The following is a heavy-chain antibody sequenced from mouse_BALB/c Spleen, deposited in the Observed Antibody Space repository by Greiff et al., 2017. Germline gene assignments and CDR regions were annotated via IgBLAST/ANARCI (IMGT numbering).Heavy chain of an antibody. V-gene: IGHV1S56*01. J-gene: IGHJ4*01. CDR3: ARHDYASYYAMDY. D-gene: IGHD2-4*01. Sequence: LEESGPELVKPGASVRISCKASGYTFTSYYIHWVKQRPGQGLEWIGWIYPGNVNTKYNEKFKGKATLTADKSSSTAYMQLSSLTSEDSAVYFCARHDYASYYAMDYWGQGTSVTVSS. CDR1: GYTFTSYY. CDR2: IYPGNVNT.